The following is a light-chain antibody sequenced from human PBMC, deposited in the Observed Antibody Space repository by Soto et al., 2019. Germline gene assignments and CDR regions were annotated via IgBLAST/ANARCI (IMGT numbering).Light chain of an antibody. V-gene: IGKV1-5*03. J-gene: IGKJ1*01. Sequence: DTQMTQSPSILSASVGDRVTITCRASQSVSSWLAWYQQKPGKAPKLLIYKASNLQSGVPSRFSGSGSGTEFTLTNSSLQPDDFATYYCQQYTNYWTFGQGTKVEIK. CDR1: QSVSSW. CDR3: QQYTNYWT. CDR2: KAS.